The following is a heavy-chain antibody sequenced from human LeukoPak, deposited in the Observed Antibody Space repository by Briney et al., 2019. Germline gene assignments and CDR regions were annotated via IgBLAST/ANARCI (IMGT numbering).Heavy chain of an antibody. CDR1: GGPISYYY. D-gene: IGHD4-17*01. Sequence: SETPSLTCTVSGGPISYYYWSWIRQSPGKGLEWIGYIYYSGTTNYNPSLKSRVTISVDTSKNQFSLQLRSVTAADTAVYYCAREDPQTTVPEGMDVWGQGTTVTVS. CDR3: AREDPQTTVPEGMDV. V-gene: IGHV4-59*01. J-gene: IGHJ6*02. CDR2: IYYSGTT.